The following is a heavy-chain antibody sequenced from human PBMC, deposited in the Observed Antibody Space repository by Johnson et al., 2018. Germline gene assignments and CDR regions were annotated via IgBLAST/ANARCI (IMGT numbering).Heavy chain of an antibody. CDR2: INTDGSST. V-gene: IGHV3-74*01. J-gene: IGHJ5*02. CDR3: THSSGANWFDP. CDR1: GFTFSGYW. Sequence: EVQLQESGGGLVQPGGSLRLSCAASGFTFSGYWMHWVRQAPGKGLVWVSRINTDGSSTSYADSVKGRFTISRDNAKNTLYLQMNSLRAEDTAVYYCTHSSGANWFDPWGQGTLVTVSS. D-gene: IGHD6-19*01.